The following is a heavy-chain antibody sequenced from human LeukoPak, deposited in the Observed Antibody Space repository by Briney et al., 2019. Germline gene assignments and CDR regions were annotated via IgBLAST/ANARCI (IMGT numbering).Heavy chain of an antibody. J-gene: IGHJ4*02. V-gene: IGHV3-53*01. CDR3: ARDANPGYSSSWYQGY. Sequence: GGSLRLSCAASGFTVSSNYMGWVRQAPGKGLEWVSVIYSGGSTYYADSVEGRFTISRDNSKNTLYLQMNSLRAEDTAVYYCARDANPGYSSSWYQGYWGQGTLVTVSS. D-gene: IGHD6-13*01. CDR1: GFTVSSNY. CDR2: IYSGGST.